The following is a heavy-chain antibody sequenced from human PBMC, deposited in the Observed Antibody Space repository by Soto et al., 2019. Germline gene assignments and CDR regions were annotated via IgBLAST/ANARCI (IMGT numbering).Heavy chain of an antibody. CDR1: GFTFSSYW. CDR2: IKQDGSEK. Sequence: GGSLRLSCAASGFTFSSYWMSWVRQAPGKGLEWVANIKQDGSEKYYVDSVKGRFTISRDNAKNSLYLQMNSLRAEDTAVYYCARDPGAMIVKIYGMDVWGQGTTVTVSS. D-gene: IGHD3-22*01. J-gene: IGHJ6*01. V-gene: IGHV3-7*01. CDR3: ARDPGAMIVKIYGMDV.